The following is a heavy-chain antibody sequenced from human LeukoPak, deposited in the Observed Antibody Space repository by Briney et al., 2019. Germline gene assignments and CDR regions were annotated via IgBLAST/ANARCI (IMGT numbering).Heavy chain of an antibody. V-gene: IGHV3-30-3*01. CDR2: ISYDGSNK. Sequence: PGGSLRLSCAASGFTFSSYAMHWVRQAPGKGLEWVAVISYDGSNKYYADSVKGRFTISRDNSKNTLYLQMNSLRAEDTAVYYCARVQMGFGESHLGRYYGMDVWGQGTTVTVSS. J-gene: IGHJ6*02. CDR3: ARVQMGFGESHLGRYYGMDV. D-gene: IGHD3-10*01. CDR1: GFTFSSYA.